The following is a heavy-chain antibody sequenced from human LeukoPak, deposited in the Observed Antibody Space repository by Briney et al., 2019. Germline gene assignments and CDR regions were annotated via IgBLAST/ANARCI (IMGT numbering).Heavy chain of an antibody. Sequence: GGSLRLSCTTSGFTFADYALSWVRQAPGKGLQWVAFIRSKVSGGTTEYAASVKGRFTVSRDDSKSIAYLQMNSLRAEDTAVYYCATSKYSGSYWGQGTLVTVSS. CDR2: IRSKVSGGTT. CDR3: ATSKYSGSY. CDR1: GFTFADYA. J-gene: IGHJ4*02. V-gene: IGHV3-49*04. D-gene: IGHD1-26*01.